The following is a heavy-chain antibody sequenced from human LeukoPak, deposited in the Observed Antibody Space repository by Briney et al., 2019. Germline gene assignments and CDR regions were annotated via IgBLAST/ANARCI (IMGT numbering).Heavy chain of an antibody. J-gene: IGHJ4*02. CDR3: AHRQRQLGLYCFAY. CDR2: IYWDDDK. CDR1: GLSLDTHGVG. Sequence: SGPTLVKPTQTLTLTCTFSGLSLDTHGVGVGWIRQPPGKPLEWLALIYWDDDKRYSPSLKSRLAITKDTSKNQVVLTMTNMDPGDTATYYCAHRQRQLGLYCFAYRGQGTLVTVSS. D-gene: IGHD6-25*01. V-gene: IGHV2-5*02.